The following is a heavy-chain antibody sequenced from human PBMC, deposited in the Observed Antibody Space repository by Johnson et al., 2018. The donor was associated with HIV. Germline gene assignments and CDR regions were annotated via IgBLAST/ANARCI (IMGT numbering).Heavy chain of an antibody. D-gene: IGHD1-26*01. CDR3: ARRAFEWELPGGAFDI. J-gene: IGHJ3*02. CDR1: GFAFSNYG. Sequence: QVQLVESGGGVVQPGRSLRLSCAASGFAFSNYGMHWVRQAPGKGLEWVAVISFDGSHKYYTDSVKGLSTISRDNSNNTLYLHMNSLRPDDTGVYYCARRAFEWELPGGAFDIWGQGTMVTVSS. CDR2: ISFDGSHK. V-gene: IGHV3-30*03.